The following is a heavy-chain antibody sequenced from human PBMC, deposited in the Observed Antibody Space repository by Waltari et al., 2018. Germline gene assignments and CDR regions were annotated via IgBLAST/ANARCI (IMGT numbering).Heavy chain of an antibody. Sequence: EVQLVESGGGLVKPGGSLRLSCAASGFTFSSYSMNWVRQAPGKGLEWGSSISSSSSYIYYADSVKGRFTISRDNAKNSLYLQMNSLRAEDTAVYYCASHTMIVVEAFDIWGQGTMVTVSS. D-gene: IGHD3-22*01. V-gene: IGHV3-21*01. CDR3: ASHTMIVVEAFDI. CDR2: ISSSSSYI. CDR1: GFTFSSYS. J-gene: IGHJ3*02.